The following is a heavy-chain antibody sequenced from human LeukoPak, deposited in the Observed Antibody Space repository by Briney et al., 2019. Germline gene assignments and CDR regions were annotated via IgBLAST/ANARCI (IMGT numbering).Heavy chain of an antibody. V-gene: IGHV3-66*01. D-gene: IGHD5-12*01. CDR3: AHGGYSGYLPYH. Sequence: GGSLRLSCVASGFTVSSNYMSWVRQAPGKGLEWVSVIYSGGSTYYADSVKGRFTISRDNSKSTLYLQMNSLRAEDTAVYYCAHGGYSGYLPYHWGQGTLVTVSS. CDR1: GFTVSSNY. CDR2: IYSGGST. J-gene: IGHJ5*02.